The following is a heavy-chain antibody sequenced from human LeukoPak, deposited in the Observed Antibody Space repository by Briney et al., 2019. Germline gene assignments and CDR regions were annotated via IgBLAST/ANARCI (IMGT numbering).Heavy chain of an antibody. Sequence: GGSLRLSCAASGFTFSSYSMNWGRQAPGKGLEWVSSISSSRSYIYYADSVKGRFTISRDNSKNTLYLQMHSLRAEDTAVYYCARRSGIAVAGAFDYWGQGTLVTVSS. CDR1: GFTFSSYS. CDR2: ISSSRSYI. V-gene: IGHV3-21*04. CDR3: ARRSGIAVAGAFDY. D-gene: IGHD6-19*01. J-gene: IGHJ4*02.